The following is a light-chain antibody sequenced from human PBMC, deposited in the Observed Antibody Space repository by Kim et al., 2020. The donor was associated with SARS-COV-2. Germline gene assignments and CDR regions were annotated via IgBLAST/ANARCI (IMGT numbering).Light chain of an antibody. V-gene: IGLV3-27*01. CDR3: YSAADNNWL. CDR1: VLAKRY. CDR2: KDS. Sequence: SVYPEQTARITCSGDVLAKRYARWFQQKPGQAPLLVIYKDSKRPSGIPERFSGSSSGTTVTLTISGAQVEDEADYYCYSAADNNWLFGGGTQLTVL. J-gene: IGLJ3*02.